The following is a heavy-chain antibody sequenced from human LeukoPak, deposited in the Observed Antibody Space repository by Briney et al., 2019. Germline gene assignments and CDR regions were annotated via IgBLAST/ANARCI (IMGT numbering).Heavy chain of an antibody. D-gene: IGHD3-22*01. V-gene: IGHV3-33*06. Sequence: GGSLRLSCAASGFTFSSYGMHWVRQAPGKGLEWEAVIWSDGSNKYYADSVKGRFTISRDNSKNTLYLQMNSLRAEDTAVYYCAKHPDSSGQGYWGQGTLVTVSS. CDR1: GFTFSSYG. CDR2: IWSDGSNK. J-gene: IGHJ4*02. CDR3: AKHPDSSGQGY.